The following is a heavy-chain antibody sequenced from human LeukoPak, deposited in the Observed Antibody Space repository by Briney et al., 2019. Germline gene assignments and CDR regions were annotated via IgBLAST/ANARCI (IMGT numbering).Heavy chain of an antibody. J-gene: IGHJ4*02. D-gene: IGHD3-22*01. CDR3: VRGDDSGYYDYFDY. V-gene: IGHV3-53*01. CDR2: IYTGGNT. CDR1: GFTVDSNY. Sequence: GGSLRLSCAASGFTVDSNYLSWVRQAPGKGLEWVSTIYTGGNTYYAASVKGRFTVSRDFSKNTVFLHMNSLRAEDTAMYYCVRGDDSGYYDYFDYWGQGALVTVSS.